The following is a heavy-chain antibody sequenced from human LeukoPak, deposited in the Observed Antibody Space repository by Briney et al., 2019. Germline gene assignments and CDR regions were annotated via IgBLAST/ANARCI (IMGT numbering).Heavy chain of an antibody. CDR1: GHSISDSNYY. CDR2: INHSGST. D-gene: IGHD3-10*01. Sequence: PSETLSLTCNVSGHSISDSNYYWAWIRQPPGKGLEWIGEINHSGSTNYNPSLKSRVTISVDTSKNQFSLKLSSVTAADTAVYYCARHYHYGSGSYYILEGMDVWGKGTTVTISS. V-gene: IGHV4-39*01. J-gene: IGHJ6*04. CDR3: ARHYHYGSGSYYILEGMDV.